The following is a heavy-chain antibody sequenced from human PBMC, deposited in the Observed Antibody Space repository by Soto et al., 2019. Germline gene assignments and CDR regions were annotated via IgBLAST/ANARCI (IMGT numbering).Heavy chain of an antibody. V-gene: IGHV3-23*01. CDR2: ISNTGGGT. CDR1: GFTFNNYA. D-gene: IGHD7-27*01. Sequence: GGSLRLSCAASGFTFNNYAMNWVRQAPGMGLEWVATISNTGGGTYYADSVKGRFTISRDNSKNTLYLQMSSLRVEDTAMYYCAKVSHHFVCPGEPTDMDIWGQGTMLTVSS. CDR3: AKVSHHFVCPGEPTDMDI. J-gene: IGHJ6*02.